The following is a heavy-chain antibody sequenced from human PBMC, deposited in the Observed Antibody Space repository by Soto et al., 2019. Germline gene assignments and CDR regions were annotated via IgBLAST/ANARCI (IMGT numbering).Heavy chain of an antibody. J-gene: IGHJ4*02. CDR2: SSDRRTGNT. CDR3: TTWLTAHFDY. D-gene: IGHD2-21*02. CDR1: GFTFSSYT. Sequence: GSLRLSCAASGFTFSSYTLNWVRRAPGKGLEWVATSSDRRTGNTHYSDSVRGRFTLSRDYSRNILFLQMDSLRADDTALYYCTTWLTAHFDYWGRGTQVTVSS. V-gene: IGHV3-23*01.